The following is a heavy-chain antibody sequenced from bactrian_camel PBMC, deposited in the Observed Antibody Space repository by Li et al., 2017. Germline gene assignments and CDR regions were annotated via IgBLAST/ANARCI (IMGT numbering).Heavy chain of an antibody. CDR3: AARQPCRVWLGYEDPGEYNI. CDR1: LYIYSSYC. V-gene: IGHV3S1*01. J-gene: IGHJ4*01. CDR2: HYTGTATT. D-gene: IGHD5*01. Sequence: HVQLVESGGGSVQGGESLRLSCEISLYIYSSYCMGWFRQAPGKERAAVAAHYTGTATTYVADSVKGRFAISEDKAKNVLYLQMNNLQPEDTAMYYCAARQPCRVWLGYEDPGEYNIWGQGTQVTVS.